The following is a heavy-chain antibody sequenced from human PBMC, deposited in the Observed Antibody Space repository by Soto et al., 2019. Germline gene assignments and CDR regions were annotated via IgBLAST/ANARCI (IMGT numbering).Heavy chain of an antibody. D-gene: IGHD1-7*01. V-gene: IGHV1-8*01. Sequence: QVQLVQSGAEVKKPGASVKVSCKASGYSFISYDIDWVRQATGQGLEWMGWMNPNSGSTGYAQKFQGRVTMTRNTSTTTAYMELSSLRSEDTAVYYCARELRGVDPWGQGTLVTVSS. CDR1: GYSFISYD. J-gene: IGHJ5*02. CDR3: ARELRGVDP. CDR2: MNPNSGST.